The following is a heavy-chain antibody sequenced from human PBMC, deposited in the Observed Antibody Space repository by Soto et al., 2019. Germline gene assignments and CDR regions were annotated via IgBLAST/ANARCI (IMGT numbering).Heavy chain of an antibody. J-gene: IGHJ4*02. V-gene: IGHV3-74*01. Sequence: VGSLRLSCAASGFTFSKFYMYWVRQVPGKGLVWVSRISEDGSTSSYADPVKGRFTISRDNAKNTLYLQMNSLRAEDSAVYYCARVGVRFGCDFWGQGTQVTVSS. CDR3: ARVGVRFGCDF. CDR1: GFTFSKFY. CDR2: ISEDGSTS. D-gene: IGHD3-16*01.